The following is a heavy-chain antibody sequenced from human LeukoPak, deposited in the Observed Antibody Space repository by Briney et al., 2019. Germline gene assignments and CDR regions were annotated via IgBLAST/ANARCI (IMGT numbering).Heavy chain of an antibody. D-gene: IGHD1-26*01. CDR2: IIPIFGTA. J-gene: IGHJ4*02. Sequence: SVKVSCKASGGTFSSYAISWVRQAPGQGLEWMGGIIPIFGTANYAQKFQGRVTITTDESTSTAYMELSSLRSEDTAVYYCASMSGGSYLFDYWGQGTLVTVSS. V-gene: IGHV1-69*05. CDR1: GGTFSSYA. CDR3: ASMSGGSYLFDY.